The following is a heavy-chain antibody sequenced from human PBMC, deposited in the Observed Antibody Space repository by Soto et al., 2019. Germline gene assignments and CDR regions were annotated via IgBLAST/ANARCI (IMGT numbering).Heavy chain of an antibody. CDR3: ATAEQLARHNWFDP. V-gene: IGHV1-24*01. Sequence: ASVKVSCKVSGYTLTELSMHWVRQAPGKGLEWMGGFDPEDGETIYAQKFQGRVTMTEDTSTDTAYMELSSLRSEDTAVYYCATAEQLARHNWFDPWGQGTLVNVSS. CDR2: FDPEDGET. CDR1: GYTLTELS. J-gene: IGHJ5*02. D-gene: IGHD6-6*01.